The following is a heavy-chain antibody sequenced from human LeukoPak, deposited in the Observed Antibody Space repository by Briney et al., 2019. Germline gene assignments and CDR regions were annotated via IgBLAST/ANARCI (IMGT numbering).Heavy chain of an antibody. V-gene: IGHV3-53*05. CDR3: ASRMTF. D-gene: IGHD2/OR15-2a*01. CDR2: IYSDGNT. CDR1: GVTVSSDY. Sequence: PGGSLRLSCAASGVTVSSDYMSWVRQAPGKGLEWVSVIYSDGNTYYADSVKGRFTIPRDNSRNTLFLQMDSLKTEDTARYYCASRMTFGGQGTLVTVSS. J-gene: IGHJ4*02.